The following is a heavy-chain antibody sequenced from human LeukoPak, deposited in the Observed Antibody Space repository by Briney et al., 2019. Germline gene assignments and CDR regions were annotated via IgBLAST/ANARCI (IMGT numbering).Heavy chain of an antibody. J-gene: IGHJ6*02. CDR1: GCTFSSYA. Sequence: SVKVSCKASGCTFSSYAISWVRQAPGQGLEWMGGSIPIFGTANYAQKFQGRVTITADESTSTAYMELSSLRTEDTAVYYCASREKDCSGGSCYLRSYYYGMDVWGQGTTVTVSS. V-gene: IGHV1-69*01. CDR3: ASREKDCSGGSCYLRSYYYGMDV. D-gene: IGHD2-15*01. CDR2: SIPIFGTA.